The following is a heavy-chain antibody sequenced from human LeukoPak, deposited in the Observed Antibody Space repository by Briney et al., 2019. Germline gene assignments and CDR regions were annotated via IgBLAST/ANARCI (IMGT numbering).Heavy chain of an antibody. CDR1: GGSFSGYY. CDR2: INHSGST. Sequence: PSETLSLTCAVYGGSFSGYYWSWIRQPPGKGLEWIGEINHSGSTNYNPSLKSRVTISVDTSKNQFSLKLSSVTAADTAVYYCAINPAAGYYYYYGMGVWGQGTTVTVSS. V-gene: IGHV4-34*01. J-gene: IGHJ6*02. CDR3: AINPAAGYYYYYGMGV.